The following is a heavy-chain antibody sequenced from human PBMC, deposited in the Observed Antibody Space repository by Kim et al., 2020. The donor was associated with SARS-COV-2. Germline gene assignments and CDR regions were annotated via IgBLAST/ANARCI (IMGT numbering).Heavy chain of an antibody. Sequence: HNAASVRGRFNISRDNAKDLLYLQRNNLRAEETAVYYCTTENVRRTGFDYWGQGTRVTVSS. D-gene: IGHD1-1*01. CDR3: TTENVRRTGFDY. J-gene: IGHJ4*02. V-gene: IGHV3-53*01.